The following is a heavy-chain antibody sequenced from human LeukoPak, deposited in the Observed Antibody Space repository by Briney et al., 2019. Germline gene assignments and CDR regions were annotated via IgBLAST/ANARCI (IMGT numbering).Heavy chain of an antibody. Sequence: GGSLRLSCVHSVFTFRRYAMCLVGQAPGKGLEWVSGISGLSGDTYYADSVKGRFTISRDNSKNTVYLQMNSLRAEDTAIHYCAKTLTTVTCDNWCYSWGLGTLVTVSS. CDR3: AKTLTTVTCDNWCYS. J-gene: IGHJ5*01. V-gene: IGHV3-23*01. CDR2: ISGLSGDT. CDR1: VFTFRRYA. D-gene: IGHD4-17*01.